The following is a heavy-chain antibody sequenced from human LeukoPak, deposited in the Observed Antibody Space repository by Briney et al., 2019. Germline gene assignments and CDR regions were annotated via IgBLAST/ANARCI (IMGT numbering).Heavy chain of an antibody. CDR1: GGSISSGGYY. CDR3: ARDMRTHSGYDYGWFDP. Sequence: SQTLSLTCTVSGGSISSGGYYWSWIRQHPGKGLEWIGYIYYSGSTNYNPSLKSRVTISVDTSKNQFSLKLSSVTAADTAVYYCARDMRTHSGYDYGWFDPWGQGTMVTVSS. D-gene: IGHD5-12*01. J-gene: IGHJ5*02. CDR2: IYYSGST. V-gene: IGHV4-31*03.